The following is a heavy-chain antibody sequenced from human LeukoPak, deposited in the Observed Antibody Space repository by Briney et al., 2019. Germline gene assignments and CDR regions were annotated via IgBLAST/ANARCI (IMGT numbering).Heavy chain of an antibody. CDR2: INPNSGGT. D-gene: IGHD4-11*01. CDR1: GYTFTGYY. Sequence: ASVKVSCKASGYTFTGYYMHWVRQAPGQGLEWMGWINPNSGGTNYAQKFQGRVTMTRDTSISTAYMELSRLRSDDTAVYYCAREPYDYSTRGGYYYYYMDVWGKGTTVTVSS. CDR3: AREPYDYSTRGGYYYYYMDV. V-gene: IGHV1-2*02. J-gene: IGHJ6*03.